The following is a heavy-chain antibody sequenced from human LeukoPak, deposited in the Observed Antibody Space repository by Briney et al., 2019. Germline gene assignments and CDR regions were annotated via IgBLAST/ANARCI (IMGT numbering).Heavy chain of an antibody. CDR3: ATSSDYYGSMSFDIIGY. V-gene: IGHV4-34*01. CDR2: INHSGST. D-gene: IGHD3-10*01. CDR1: GGSFSGYY. J-gene: IGHJ4*02. Sequence: PSETLSLTCAVYGGSFSGYYWSWIRQPPGKGLEWIGEINHSGSTNYNPSLKSRVTISVDTSKNQFSLKLSSVTAADTAVYYCATSSDYYGSMSFDIIGYWGQGTLVTVSS.